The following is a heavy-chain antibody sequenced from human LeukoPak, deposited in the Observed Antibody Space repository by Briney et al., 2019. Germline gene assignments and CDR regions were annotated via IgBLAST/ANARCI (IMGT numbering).Heavy chain of an antibody. Sequence: SETLSLTRTVSGGSISSYYWSWIRQPPGKGLEWIGYIYYSGSTNYNPSLKSRVTISVDTSKNQFSLKLSSVTAADTAVYYCVAATVVTRYFDYWGQGTLVTVSS. D-gene: IGHD4-23*01. J-gene: IGHJ4*02. CDR3: VAATVVTRYFDY. CDR1: GGSISSYY. CDR2: IYYSGST. V-gene: IGHV4-59*08.